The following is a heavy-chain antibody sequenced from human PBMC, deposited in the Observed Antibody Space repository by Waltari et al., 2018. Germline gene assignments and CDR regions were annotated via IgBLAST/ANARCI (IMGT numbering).Heavy chain of an antibody. Sequence: QVQLVQSGAEVKKPGSSVKVSCKASGGTFSSYAISWVRQAPGQGLEWMGGIIPIFGTANYAQKFQGRVTITADESTSTAYMELSSVTAADTAVYYCARTVVVAATGAFDIWGQGTMVTVSS. CDR2: IIPIFGTA. CDR1: GGTFSSYA. D-gene: IGHD2-15*01. CDR3: ARTVVVAATGAFDI. J-gene: IGHJ3*02. V-gene: IGHV1-69*13.